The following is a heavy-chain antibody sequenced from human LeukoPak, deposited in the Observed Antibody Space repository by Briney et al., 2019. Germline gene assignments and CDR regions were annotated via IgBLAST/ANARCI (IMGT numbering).Heavy chain of an antibody. V-gene: IGHV4-59*01. CDR1: GGSISSYY. CDR3: ARTLRRSSSWYPNGGYFDY. D-gene: IGHD6-13*01. Sequence: SETLSLTCTVSGGSISSYYWSWIRQPPGKGLEWIGYIYYSGSTDYNPSLKSRVTISVDTSKNQFSLKLSSVTAADTAVYYCARTLRRSSSWYPNGGYFDYRGQGTLVTVSS. J-gene: IGHJ4*02. CDR2: IYYSGST.